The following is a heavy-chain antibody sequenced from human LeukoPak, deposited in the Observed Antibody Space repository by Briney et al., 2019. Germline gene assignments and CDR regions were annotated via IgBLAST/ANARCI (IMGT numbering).Heavy chain of an antibody. V-gene: IGHV4-59*08. CDR1: GGSISSYY. D-gene: IGHD1-26*01. CDR2: IFYSGSP. CDR3: ARGVGATWNLYNFDY. Sequence: PSETLSLTCTVSGGSISSYYWSWIRQPPGKGLEWIANIFYSGSPNYNPSLKSRVTISFDTSKNQFSLKLSSVTAADTAVYYCARGVGATWNLYNFDYWGQGTLVTVSS. J-gene: IGHJ4*02.